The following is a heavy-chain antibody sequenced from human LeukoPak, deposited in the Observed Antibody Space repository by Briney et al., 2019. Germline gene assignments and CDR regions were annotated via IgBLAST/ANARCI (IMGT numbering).Heavy chain of an antibody. Sequence: GASVKVSCKASGYTFTSYGISWVRQAPGQGLEWMGWISAYNGNTNYAQKLQGRVTMTTDTSTSTAYMELRSLRSDDTAVYYCARDRRGYSDGYFDYWGQGTLVTVSS. V-gene: IGHV1-18*01. CDR2: ISAYNGNT. CDR3: ARDRRGYSDGYFDY. CDR1: GYTFTSYG. D-gene: IGHD5-18*01. J-gene: IGHJ4*02.